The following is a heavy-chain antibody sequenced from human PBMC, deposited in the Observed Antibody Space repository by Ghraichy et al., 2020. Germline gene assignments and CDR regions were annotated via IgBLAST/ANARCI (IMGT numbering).Heavy chain of an antibody. J-gene: IGHJ4*02. Sequence: GGSLRLSCAASGFTFSSYGMHWVRQAPGKGLEWVADIWYAGSNKYYADSVKGRFTISRANSKNTLYLQMNSLRAEDTAVYYCGRDGEMYSSRCYLDYWGQKTLVTVSS. CDR3: GRDGEMYSSRCYLDY. D-gene: IGHD6-13*01. V-gene: IGHV3-33*01. CDR2: IWYAGSNK. CDR1: GFTFSSYG.